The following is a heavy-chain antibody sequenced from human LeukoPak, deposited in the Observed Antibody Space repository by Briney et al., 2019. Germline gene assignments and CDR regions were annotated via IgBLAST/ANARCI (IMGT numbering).Heavy chain of an antibody. D-gene: IGHD5-12*01. CDR3: ARLGGYDSDY. CDR1: GYSFTNYW. J-gene: IGHJ4*02. Sequence: GESLKISCKGSGYSFTNYWISWVRQMPGKGLECMGAIDPSDSYSKYSPSFQGHVTISADKSISTAYLQWSSLKASDTAMYYCARLGGYDSDYWGQGTLVTVSS. CDR2: IDPSDSYS. V-gene: IGHV5-10-1*01.